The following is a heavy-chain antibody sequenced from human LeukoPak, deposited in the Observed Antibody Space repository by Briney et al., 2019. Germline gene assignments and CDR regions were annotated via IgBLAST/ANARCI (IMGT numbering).Heavy chain of an antibody. Sequence: GASVKVSCKASGYTFTGHYMHWVRQAPGQGLEWMGIINPSAGGTNYAQKFQGRVTITADESTSTAYMELSSLRSEDTAVYYCARDRVVGLGIDNAFDIWGHGTMVTVSS. V-gene: IGHV1-46*01. CDR3: ARDRVVGLGIDNAFDI. CDR1: GYTFTGHY. D-gene: IGHD2-15*01. J-gene: IGHJ3*02. CDR2: INPSAGGT.